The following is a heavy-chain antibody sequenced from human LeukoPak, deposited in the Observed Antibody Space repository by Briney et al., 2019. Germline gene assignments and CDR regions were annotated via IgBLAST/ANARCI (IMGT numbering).Heavy chain of an antibody. CDR1: GYTFTDYY. J-gene: IGHJ4*02. CDR3: AKGQAVAGSLAAPYSDY. Sequence: ASVKVSCKASGYTFTDYYMHWVRQAPGQGLEWMAIINPNGGSTTYAQKFQGRVTMTRDTSTSTVYMELSSLGSEDTAVYYCAKGQAVAGSLAAPYSDYWGQGTLVTVSS. D-gene: IGHD6-19*01. V-gene: IGHV1-46*01. CDR2: INPNGGST.